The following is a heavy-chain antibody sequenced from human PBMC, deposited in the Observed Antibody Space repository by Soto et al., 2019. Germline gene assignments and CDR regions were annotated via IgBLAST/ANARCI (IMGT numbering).Heavy chain of an antibody. CDR2: IDYNGVT. V-gene: IGHV4-39*01. J-gene: IGHJ4*02. Sequence: SETLSLTCSVSGASISSRDYYWGWIRQTPGKGLEWIGNIDYNGVTYYNPSLKSRVTVSKDTSKNQFSLKVASVTAADTAIYYCGRVMIGTSRHTDSDYWGQGTQGTVSS. CDR3: GRVMIGTSRHTDSDY. CDR1: GASISSRDYY. D-gene: IGHD2-2*01.